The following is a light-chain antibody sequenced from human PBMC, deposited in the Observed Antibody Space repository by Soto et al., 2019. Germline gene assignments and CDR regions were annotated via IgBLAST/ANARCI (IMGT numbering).Light chain of an antibody. CDR1: QTVSSRY. J-gene: IGKJ2*01. CDR2: GAS. Sequence: EMVLTQSPGTLSLSPGERATLSCRASQTVSSRYLAWYQQKPGQAPRLLMYGASNMATGIPDRFSGSGSGTDFTLTISILEPEDFAVYFCQQYGRSPPFTFGQGTKVEIK. V-gene: IGKV3-20*01. CDR3: QQYGRSPPFT.